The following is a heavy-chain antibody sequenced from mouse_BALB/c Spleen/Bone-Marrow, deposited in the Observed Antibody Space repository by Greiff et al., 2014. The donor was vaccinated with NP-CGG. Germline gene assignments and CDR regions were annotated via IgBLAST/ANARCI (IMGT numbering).Heavy chain of an antibody. V-gene: IGHV7-1*02. CDR2: SRNKAKYYTT. CDR3: ARDVGYGNYFVY. CDR1: GFTFSDFY. J-gene: IGHJ3*01. D-gene: IGHD2-10*02. Sequence: EVQLQESGGGLVQPGDSLRLSCATSGFTFSDFYMEWVRQPPGKRLEWIAASRNKAKYYTTDYSASVKGRFIVSRDTSQSVLYLEMKALRAEDTAIYYCARDVGYGNYFVYWGQGTLVTVSA.